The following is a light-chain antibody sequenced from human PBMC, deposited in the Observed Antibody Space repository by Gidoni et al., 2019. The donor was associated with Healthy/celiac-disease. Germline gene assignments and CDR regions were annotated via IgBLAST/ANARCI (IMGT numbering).Light chain of an antibody. CDR1: QSVSSY. Sequence: EIVLTQSPATLSLSPGERATLSCRASQSVSSYLAWYQQKPGQAPRLLIYDASNRATGLPDFTQTISSLEPEDFAVYYCQQRSNWPHSFGQGTKLEIK. CDR2: DAS. CDR3: QQRSNWPHS. J-gene: IGKJ2*03. V-gene: IGKV3-11*01.